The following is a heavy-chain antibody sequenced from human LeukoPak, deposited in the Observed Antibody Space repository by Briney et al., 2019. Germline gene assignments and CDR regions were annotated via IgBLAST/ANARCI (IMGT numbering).Heavy chain of an antibody. J-gene: IGHJ6*03. V-gene: IGHV1-8*01. CDR3: ARRGLLRYFDWFSLPHYYYYMDV. D-gene: IGHD3-9*01. Sequence: ASVKVSCKAPGYTFTSYDINWVRQATGQGLEWMGWMNPNSGNTGYAQKFQGRVTMTRNTSISTAYMELSSLRSEDTAVYYCARRGLLRYFDWFSLPHYYYYMDVWGKGTTVTISS. CDR1: GYTFTSYD. CDR2: MNPNSGNT.